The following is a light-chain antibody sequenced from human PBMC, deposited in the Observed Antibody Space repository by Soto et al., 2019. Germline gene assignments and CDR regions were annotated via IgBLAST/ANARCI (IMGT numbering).Light chain of an antibody. Sequence: QSVLTQPPSVSGAPGQRVTISCTGSSSNIGAGYDVHWYQQLPGTAPKLLIYGNSNRPSGVPDRFSGSKSGTSASLAITGLQDEDEADDYCQSYDSSLSVVVFGGGTKLTFL. CDR3: QSYDSSLSVVV. CDR2: GNS. CDR1: SSNIGAGYD. J-gene: IGLJ2*01. V-gene: IGLV1-40*01.